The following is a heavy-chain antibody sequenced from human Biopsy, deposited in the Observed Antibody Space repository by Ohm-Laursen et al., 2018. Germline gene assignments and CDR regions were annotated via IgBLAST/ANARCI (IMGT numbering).Heavy chain of an antibody. V-gene: IGHV1-69*04. CDR2: IIPIVGIT. Sequence: SSVKVSCKASGDILSRSAFFWVRQAPGQGLVYLGRIIPIVGITNHAQTFQGRITLTADKSTFMVYMELSRLRSDDTAIYYCARGGSGSGYYGMDVWGQGATVSVSS. J-gene: IGHJ6*02. D-gene: IGHD3-10*01. CDR1: GDILSRSA. CDR3: ARGGSGSGYYGMDV.